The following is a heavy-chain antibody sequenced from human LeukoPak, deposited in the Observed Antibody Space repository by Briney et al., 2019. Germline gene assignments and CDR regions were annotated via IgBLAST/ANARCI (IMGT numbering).Heavy chain of an antibody. D-gene: IGHD3-16*01. CDR2: MNPNSGNT. J-gene: IGHJ5*02. CDR3: ARDLGNWFDP. CDR1: GYTFTSYD. V-gene: IGHV1-8*01. Sequence: ASVKVSCRASGYTFTSYDINWVRQATGQGLEWMGWMNPNSGNTGYAQKFQGWVTMTRDTSISTAYMELSRLRSDDTAVYYCARDLGNWFDPWGQGTLVTVSS.